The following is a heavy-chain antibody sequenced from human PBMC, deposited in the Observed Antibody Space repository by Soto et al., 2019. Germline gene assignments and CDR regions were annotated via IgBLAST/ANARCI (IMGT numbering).Heavy chain of an antibody. J-gene: IGHJ4*02. CDR3: ARLETQTQRAFDY. Sequence: SETLSLTCTVSGGSISSSSYYWGWIRQPPGKGLEWIGSIYYSGSTYYNPSLKSRATISVDTSKNQFSLKLSSVTAADTAVYYCARLETQTQRAFDYWGQGTLVTVFS. CDR1: GGSISSSSYY. D-gene: IGHD3-3*01. CDR2: IYYSGST. V-gene: IGHV4-39*01.